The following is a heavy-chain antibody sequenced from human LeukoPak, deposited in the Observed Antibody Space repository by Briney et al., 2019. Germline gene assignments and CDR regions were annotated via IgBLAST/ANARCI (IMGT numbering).Heavy chain of an antibody. V-gene: IGHV5-51*01. Sequence: PGESLKISCKGSGYSFTNYWIGWVRQKPGKGLECMGIIYPGDSDIRYSPSFQGQATISVDKSIRTAYLQWRSLKASDTAMYCCATSRYGVEAVDFQRWGQGTLVSVSS. J-gene: IGHJ1*01. CDR3: ATSRYGVEAVDFQR. CDR2: IYPGDSDI. CDR1: GYSFTNYW. D-gene: IGHD6-13*01.